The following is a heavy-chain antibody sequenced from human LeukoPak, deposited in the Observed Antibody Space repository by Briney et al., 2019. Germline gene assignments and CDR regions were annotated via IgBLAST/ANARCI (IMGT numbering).Heavy chain of an antibody. CDR3: ARDRSGYYLAPIDY. Sequence: PGGSLRLSCAASGFTFSSYSMNWVRQAPGKGLEWVSSISSSSSYTYYADSVKGRFTISRDNAKNSLYLQMNSLRAEDTAVYYCARDRSGYYLAPIDYWGQGTLVTVSS. V-gene: IGHV3-21*01. CDR2: ISSSSSYT. CDR1: GFTFSSYS. J-gene: IGHJ4*02. D-gene: IGHD3-22*01.